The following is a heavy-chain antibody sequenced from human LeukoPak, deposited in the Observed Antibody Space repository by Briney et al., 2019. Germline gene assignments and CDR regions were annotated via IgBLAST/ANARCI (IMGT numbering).Heavy chain of an antibody. Sequence: SETLSLTCTVSGGSISSYHWSWIRQPPGKGLEWIGYIYYSGSTNYNPSLKSRVTISVDTSKNQFSLKLSSVTAADTAVYYCARRGTVTTERFDYWGQGTLVTVSS. D-gene: IGHD4-11*01. V-gene: IGHV4-59*08. CDR2: IYYSGST. CDR3: ARRGTVTTERFDY. J-gene: IGHJ4*02. CDR1: GGSISSYH.